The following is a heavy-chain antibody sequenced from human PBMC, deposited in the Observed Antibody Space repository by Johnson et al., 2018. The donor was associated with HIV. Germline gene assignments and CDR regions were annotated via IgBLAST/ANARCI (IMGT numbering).Heavy chain of an antibody. V-gene: IGHV3-30*18. CDR1: GFTFSSYG. CDR2: ISYDGSNK. Sequence: QVQLVESGGGVVQPGRSLRLSCAASGFTFSSYGMHWVRQAPGKGLEWVAVISYDGSNKYYADSVKGRFTISRDNSKNTLYLQMNSLRAEDTAVYYCAKGMGELLRIDAFDIWGQGTMVTVS. D-gene: IGHD1-26*01. J-gene: IGHJ3*02. CDR3: AKGMGELLRIDAFDI.